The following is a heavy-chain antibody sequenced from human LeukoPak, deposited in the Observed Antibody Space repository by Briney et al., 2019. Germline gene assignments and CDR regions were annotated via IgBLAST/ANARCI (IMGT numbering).Heavy chain of an antibody. CDR3: AGLTTTVTTN. Sequence: SETLSLTCTVSGDSISSSSYYWGWIRQPPGKGLEWIGSVYCGSTYYNPSLKSRVTISVDTSKNQFSLKLSSVTAADTAVYYCAGLTTTVTTNWGQGTLVTVSS. CDR1: GDSISSSSYY. D-gene: IGHD4-17*01. J-gene: IGHJ4*02. V-gene: IGHV4-39*07. CDR2: VYCGST.